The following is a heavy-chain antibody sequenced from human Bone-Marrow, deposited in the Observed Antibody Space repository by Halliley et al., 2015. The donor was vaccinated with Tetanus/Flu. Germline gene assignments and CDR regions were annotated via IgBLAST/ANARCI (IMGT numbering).Heavy chain of an antibody. J-gene: IGHJ4*02. Sequence: QLVQSGAEVKKPGASVKVSCKASGYTFIKYFMHWVRQAPGQGLEWMGIIDPSGGGTTYAQQFKGKVTMTRDTSTTTVYMELNNLKLEATAVYYWGRDRGGGGEDNRSYRRYWGQGTLVTVSS. CDR2: IDPSGGGT. D-gene: IGHD3-10*01. CDR1: GYTFIKYF. V-gene: IGHV1-46*01. CDR3: GRDRGGGGEDNRSYRRY.